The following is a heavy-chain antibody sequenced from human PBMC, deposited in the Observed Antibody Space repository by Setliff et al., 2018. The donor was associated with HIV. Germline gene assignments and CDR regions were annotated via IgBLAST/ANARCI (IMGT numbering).Heavy chain of an antibody. CDR2: IYWNDNK. CDR3: AHTFTDYWYFDV. V-gene: IGHV2-5*01. J-gene: IGHJ2*01. D-gene: IGHD2-8*02. Sequence: GSGPTLVNPTQTLTLTCSFSGFSLSATGVGVAWIRQPPGKALEWLALIYWNDNKLYSPSLNRRLTITKDTSKNQVKPTMTNMDPVDTATFYCAHTFTDYWYFDVWGRGTLVTV. CDR1: GFSLSATGVG.